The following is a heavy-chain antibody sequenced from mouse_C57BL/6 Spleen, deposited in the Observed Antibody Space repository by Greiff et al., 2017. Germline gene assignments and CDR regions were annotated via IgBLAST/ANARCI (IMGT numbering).Heavy chain of an antibody. Sequence: QVQLQQPGAELVMPGASVKLSCKASGYTFTSYWMHWVKQRPGQGLEWIGEIDPSDSYTNYNQKFKGKSTLTVDKSSSTAYMQLSSLTSEDSAVYYCARRIDGNYDYVDYWGQGTTLTVSS. CDR2: IDPSDSYT. J-gene: IGHJ2*01. D-gene: IGHD2-1*01. CDR3: ARRIDGNYDYVDY. CDR1: GYTFTSYW. V-gene: IGHV1-69*01.